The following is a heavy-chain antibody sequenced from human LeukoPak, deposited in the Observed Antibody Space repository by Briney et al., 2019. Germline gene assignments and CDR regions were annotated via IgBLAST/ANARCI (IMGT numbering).Heavy chain of an antibody. CDR2: ISYDGSNK. J-gene: IGHJ4*02. V-gene: IGHV3-30*18. CDR1: GFTFSSYG. CDR3: AKDGSSSWYYFDY. D-gene: IGHD6-13*01. Sequence: GGSLRLSCAASGFTFSSYGMHWVRQAPGKGLEWVAVISYDGSNKYYADSVKGRFTISRDNSKNTLYLQMNSLRAEDTAVYYCAKDGSSSWYYFDYWGQGTLVTVSS.